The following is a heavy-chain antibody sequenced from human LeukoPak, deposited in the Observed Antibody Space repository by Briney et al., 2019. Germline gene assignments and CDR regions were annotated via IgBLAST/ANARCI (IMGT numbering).Heavy chain of an antibody. J-gene: IGHJ4*02. D-gene: IGHD4-17*01. CDR1: GGSISSYY. Sequence: SETLSLTCTVSGGSISSYYWSWIRQPPGKGLEWIGYIYYSGSTSYNPSLKSRVTVSVDTSKNQFSLKLTSVTAADMAMYYCPRGDGDYTRTPVLWDYWGQGTLVTVSS. CDR3: PRGDGDYTRTPVLWDY. V-gene: IGHV4-59*01. CDR2: IYYSGST.